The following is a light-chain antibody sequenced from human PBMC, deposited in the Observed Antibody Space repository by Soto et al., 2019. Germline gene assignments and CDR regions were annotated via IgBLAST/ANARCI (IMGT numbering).Light chain of an antibody. J-gene: IGLJ2*01. CDR1: SSDVGDYTY. V-gene: IGLV2-14*03. CDR2: DVS. CDR3: ASKRTSTSWV. Sequence: QSVLTQPASVSGSPGQSITISCTGISSDVGDYTYVSWYQHHPGKAPKLMIFDVSSRPSGVSNRFSGSKSGNTASLIISGLQAEDEADYYCASKRTSTSWVFGGGTKLTVL.